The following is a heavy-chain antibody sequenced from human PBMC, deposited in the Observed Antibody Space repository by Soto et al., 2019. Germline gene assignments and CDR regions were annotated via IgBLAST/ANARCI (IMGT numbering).Heavy chain of an antibody. D-gene: IGHD2-15*01. Sequence: ASVKVSCKASGYTFTSYYMHWVRQAPGQGLEWMGIINPSGGSTSYAQKFQGRVTMTRDTSTSTVYMELSSLRSEDTAVYYCARDGGGPTSNYYYYGMEVWGQGTTVSVSS. J-gene: IGHJ6*01. CDR3: ARDGGGPTSNYYYYGMEV. CDR1: GYTFTSYY. V-gene: IGHV1-46*01. CDR2: INPSGGST.